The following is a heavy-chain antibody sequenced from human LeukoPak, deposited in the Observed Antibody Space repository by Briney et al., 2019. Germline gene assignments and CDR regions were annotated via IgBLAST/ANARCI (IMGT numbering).Heavy chain of an antibody. CDR3: AKETTLLRGPLHFYYYGMDV. CDR1: GFTFSSYG. D-gene: IGHD3-10*01. J-gene: IGHJ6*04. CDR2: ISGGGSST. V-gene: IGHV3-23*01. Sequence: GGSLRLSCAASGFTFSSYGMNWVRQVPGKGLEWVPVISGGGSSTHYADSVKGRFTISRDNSKNILYLQMNSLRVEDTAVYYCAKETTLLRGPLHFYYYGMDVWGKGTTVTVSS.